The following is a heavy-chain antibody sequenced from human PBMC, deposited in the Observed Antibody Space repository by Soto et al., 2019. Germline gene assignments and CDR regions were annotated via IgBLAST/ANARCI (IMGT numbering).Heavy chain of an antibody. D-gene: IGHD1-26*01. J-gene: IGHJ3*02. CDR3: ARDDGGNYPDAFDI. CDR2: ISSRTSYA. Sequence: QLQLVESGGGLVKPGGSLRLSCEGSGFIFSDYYMSWIRQAPGKGLEWVSYISSRTSYANYADSVKGRFTSPRDNAKNSLFLQMNSLRVEDTAVYYCARDDGGNYPDAFDIWGQGTMVTVSS. V-gene: IGHV3-11*06. CDR1: GFIFSDYY.